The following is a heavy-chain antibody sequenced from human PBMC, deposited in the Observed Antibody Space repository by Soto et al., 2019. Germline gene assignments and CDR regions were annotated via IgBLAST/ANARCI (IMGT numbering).Heavy chain of an antibody. V-gene: IGHV1-3*01. CDR2: INAGNGNT. Sequence: ASVKVSCKASGYTFTSYAMHWVRQAPGQRLEWMGWINAGNGNTKYSQKFQGRVTITRDTSASTAYMELSSLRSEDTAVYYCARGPLTMIVVVGYAFDIWGQGTMVTVSS. CDR1: GYTFTSYA. CDR3: ARGPLTMIVVVGYAFDI. D-gene: IGHD3-22*01. J-gene: IGHJ3*02.